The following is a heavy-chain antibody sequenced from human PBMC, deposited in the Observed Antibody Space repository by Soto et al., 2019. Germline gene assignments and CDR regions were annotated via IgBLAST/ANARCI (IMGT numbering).Heavy chain of an antibody. CDR2: ISGSGSST. Sequence: EVQLVESGGGLVQPGGSLRLSCAASGFTFSSYAMSWVRQAPGKGLEWVSAISGSGSSTYYADSVKGRFTISRDNSKNTLYLQMNSLRAEDAAVYYGAKDRWGGDCYRSPFDYWGRGTLVTVSS. CDR1: GFTFSSYA. D-gene: IGHD2-21*02. V-gene: IGHV3-23*04. CDR3: AKDRWGGDCYRSPFDY. J-gene: IGHJ4*02.